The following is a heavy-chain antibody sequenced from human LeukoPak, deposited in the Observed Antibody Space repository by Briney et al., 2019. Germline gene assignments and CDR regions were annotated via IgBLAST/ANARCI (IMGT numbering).Heavy chain of an antibody. CDR3: AREESCGGDCSNWFDP. V-gene: IGHV1-2*04. CDR1: GYTFTGYY. J-gene: IGHJ5*02. D-gene: IGHD2-21*02. Sequence: ASVKVSCKASGYTFTGYYMHWVRQAPGQGLEWMGWINPNSGGTNYAQKFQGWVTMTRDTSISTAYMELSRLRSDDTAVYYCAREESCGGDCSNWFDPWGQGTLVTVSS. CDR2: INPNSGGT.